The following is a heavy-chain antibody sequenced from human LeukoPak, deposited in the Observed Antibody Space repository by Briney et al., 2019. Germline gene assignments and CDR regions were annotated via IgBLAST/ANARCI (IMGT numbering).Heavy chain of an antibody. D-gene: IGHD3-10*01. Sequence: SETLSLTCAVYGGSFSGYYWSWIRQPPGKGLEWIGEINHSGSTNYNPSLKSRVTVSVDTSKNQFSLKLTSVTAADTAVYYCARDDSGTYFFFGAFDIWGQGTMVTVSS. J-gene: IGHJ3*02. V-gene: IGHV4-34*01. CDR2: INHSGST. CDR1: GGSFSGYY. CDR3: ARDDSGTYFFFGAFDI.